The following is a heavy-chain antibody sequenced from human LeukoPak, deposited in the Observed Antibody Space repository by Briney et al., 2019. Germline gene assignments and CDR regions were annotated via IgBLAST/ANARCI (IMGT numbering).Heavy chain of an antibody. D-gene: IGHD3-22*01. V-gene: IGHV3-7*01. CDR1: GFTFSHYW. CDR2: IKQDGSEK. Sequence: GGSLRLSCAASGFTFSHYWMSWVRQAPGKGLEWVANIKQDGSEKYYVDSVKGRFTISRDNAKNSLYLQMNSLRAEDTAVYYCARPEDDYYDSSDGDAFDIWGQGTMVTVSS. J-gene: IGHJ3*02. CDR3: ARPEDDYYDSSDGDAFDI.